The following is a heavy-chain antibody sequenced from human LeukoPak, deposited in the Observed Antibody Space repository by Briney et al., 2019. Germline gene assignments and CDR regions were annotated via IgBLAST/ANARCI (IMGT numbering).Heavy chain of an antibody. Sequence: ASVKVSCKASGYTFTSYGISWVRQPPGKGLEWMGWISAYNSNTNYAQKLQGRVTMTTDTYTSTAYMELRSLRADDTAVYYCARGILSIAVAGTLDYWGQGTLVTVSS. CDR1: GYTFTSYG. J-gene: IGHJ4*02. V-gene: IGHV1-18*01. CDR2: ISAYNSNT. CDR3: ARGILSIAVAGTLDY. D-gene: IGHD6-19*01.